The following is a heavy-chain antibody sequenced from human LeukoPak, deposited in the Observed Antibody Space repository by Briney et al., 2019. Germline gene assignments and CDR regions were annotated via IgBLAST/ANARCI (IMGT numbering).Heavy chain of an antibody. J-gene: IGHJ6*02. CDR1: GFTFSSYW. D-gene: IGHD4-17*01. Sequence: PGGSLRLSCAASGFTFSSYWMSWVRQAPGKGLEWVANIKQDGSEKYYVDSVKGRYTISRDNAKNSLYLQMNSLRAEDTAVYYCARALNTELDYGDYDAGDYYYYYGMDVWGQGTTVTVSS. CDR2: IKQDGSEK. V-gene: IGHV3-7*01. CDR3: ARALNTELDYGDYDAGDYYYYYGMDV.